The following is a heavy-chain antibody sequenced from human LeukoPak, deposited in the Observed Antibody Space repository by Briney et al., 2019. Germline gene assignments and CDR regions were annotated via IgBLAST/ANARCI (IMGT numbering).Heavy chain of an antibody. Sequence: PGGSLRLSCAASGFTFSSYWMSWVRQAPGKGLEWVAVISYDGSNKYYADSVKGRFTISRDNSKNTLYLQMNSLRAEDTAVYYCAKDRQRGSAALFDYWGQGTLVTVSS. V-gene: IGHV3-30*18. CDR3: AKDRQRGSAALFDY. CDR2: ISYDGSNK. CDR1: GFTFSSYW. D-gene: IGHD2-2*01. J-gene: IGHJ4*02.